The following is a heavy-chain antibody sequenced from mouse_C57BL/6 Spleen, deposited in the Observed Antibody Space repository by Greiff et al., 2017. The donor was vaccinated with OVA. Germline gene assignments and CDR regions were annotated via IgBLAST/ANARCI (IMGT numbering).Heavy chain of an antibody. V-gene: IGHV1-15*01. Sequence: VQLQQSGAELVRPGASVTLSCKASGYTFTDYEMHWVKQTPVHGLEWIGAIDPETGGTAYNQKFKGKAILTAVKSSSTAYMELRSLTSEDSAVYYCTAPYYFDYWGQGTTLTVSS. J-gene: IGHJ2*01. CDR2: IDPETGGT. CDR3: TAPYYFDY. CDR1: GYTFTDYE.